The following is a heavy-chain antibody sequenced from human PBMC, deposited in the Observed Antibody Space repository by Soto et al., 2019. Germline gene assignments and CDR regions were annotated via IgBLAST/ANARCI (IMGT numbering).Heavy chain of an antibody. CDR3: ARDYSMVRALNAFDI. CDR1: GFTFSSYA. D-gene: IGHD3-10*01. CDR2: ISCDGSNK. V-gene: IGHV3-30-3*01. J-gene: IGHJ3*02. Sequence: GGSLRLSCAASGFTFSSYAMHWVRQAPGKGLEWVAVISCDGSNKYYADSVKGRFTISRDNSKNTLYLQMNSLRAEDTAVYYCARDYSMVRALNAFDIWGQGTMVTVSS.